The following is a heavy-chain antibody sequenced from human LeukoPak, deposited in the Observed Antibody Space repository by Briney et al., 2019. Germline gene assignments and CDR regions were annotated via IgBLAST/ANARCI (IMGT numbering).Heavy chain of an antibody. CDR2: IIPIFGTA. Sequence: ASVKVSCKASGGTFSSYAISWVRQAPGQGLEWMGRIIPIFGTANYAQKFQGRVTITTDESTSTAYMELSSLRSEDTAVYYCAGGSIAVAGGRGWFDPWGQGTLVTVSS. CDR1: GGTFSSYA. CDR3: AGGSIAVAGGRGWFDP. V-gene: IGHV1-69*05. J-gene: IGHJ5*02. D-gene: IGHD6-19*01.